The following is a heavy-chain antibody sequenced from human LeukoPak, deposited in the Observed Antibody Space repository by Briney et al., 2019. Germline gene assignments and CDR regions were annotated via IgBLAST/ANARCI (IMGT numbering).Heavy chain of an antibody. CDR1: GFTFSNAW. D-gene: IGHD3-22*01. CDR2: IKSKTDGGTT. J-gene: IGHJ4*02. V-gene: IGHV3-15*01. CDR3: TTDAPPMIVVVIPFDY. Sequence: GGSLRLSCAASGFTFSNAWMSWVRQAPGKGLEWVGRIKSKTDGGTTDYAAPVKGRFTISRDDSKNTLYLQMNSLKTEDTAVYYCTTDAPPMIVVVIPFDYWGQGTLVTVSS.